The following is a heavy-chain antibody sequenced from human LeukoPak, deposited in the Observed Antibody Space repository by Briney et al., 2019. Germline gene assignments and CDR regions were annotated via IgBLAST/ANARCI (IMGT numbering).Heavy chain of an antibody. J-gene: IGHJ4*02. CDR3: AREPYDFWSGYRGYYFDY. CDR1: GGSISSGSYY. D-gene: IGHD3-3*01. CDR2: IYTSGST. V-gene: IGHV4-61*02. Sequence: SETLSLTCTVSGGSISSGSYYWSWIRQPAGKGLEWIGRIYTSGSTNYNPSLKSRVTISVDTSKNQFSLKLSSVTAADTAVYYCAREPYDFWSGYRGYYFDYWGQGTLVTVSS.